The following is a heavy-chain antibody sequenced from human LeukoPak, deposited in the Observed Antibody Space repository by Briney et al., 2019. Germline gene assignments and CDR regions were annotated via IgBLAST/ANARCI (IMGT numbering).Heavy chain of an antibody. CDR2: ISSSSSYI. Sequence: GGSLRLSRAASGFTFSSYSMNWVRQAPGKGLEWVSSISSSSSYIYYADSVKGRFTISRDNAKNSLYLQMNSLRAEDTAVYYCAGAGYYYGMDVWGQGTTVTVSS. D-gene: IGHD1-14*01. CDR1: GFTFSSYS. CDR3: AGAGYYYGMDV. V-gene: IGHV3-21*01. J-gene: IGHJ6*02.